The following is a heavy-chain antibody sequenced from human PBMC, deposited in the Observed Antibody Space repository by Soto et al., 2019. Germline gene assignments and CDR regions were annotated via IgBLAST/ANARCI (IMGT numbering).Heavy chain of an antibody. CDR1: GYTFTGYY. D-gene: IGHD2-8*01. CDR2: INPNSGGT. V-gene: IGHV1-2*04. J-gene: IGHJ6*02. Sequence: ASVKVSCKASGYTFTGYYMHWVRQAPGQGLEWMGWINPNSGGTNYAQKFQGWVTMTRDTSISTAYMELSRLRSDDTAVYYCATETKGDYYGMDVWGQGTTVTVSS. CDR3: ATETKGDYYGMDV.